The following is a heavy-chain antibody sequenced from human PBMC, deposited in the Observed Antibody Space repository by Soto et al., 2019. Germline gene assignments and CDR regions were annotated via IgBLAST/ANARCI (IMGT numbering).Heavy chain of an antibody. CDR3: NYGDYLKTFDY. D-gene: IGHD4-17*01. Sequence: QVQLQESGPGLVKPSQTLSLTCTVSGGSISSGGYYWSWIRQHPGKGLEWIGYIYYSGSTYYNPSLKNRVTISVDTSKNHFSLTLCSVTAADTVVDYCNYGDYLKTFDYWGQGTLVTFSS. CDR1: GGSISSGGYY. CDR2: IYYSGST. V-gene: IGHV4-31*03. J-gene: IGHJ4*02.